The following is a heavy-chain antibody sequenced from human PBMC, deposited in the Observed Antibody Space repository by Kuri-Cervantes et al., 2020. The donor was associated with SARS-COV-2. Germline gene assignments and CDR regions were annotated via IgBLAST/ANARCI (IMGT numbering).Heavy chain of an antibody. CDR3: ARHGFDFWSGYARTYYYYYGMDV. Sequence: ESLKISCTVSGGSISSYYWSWIRQPPGKRLEWIGYIYYSGSTNYNPSLKSRVTISVDTSKNQFSLKLSSVTAADTAVYYCARHGFDFWSGYARTYYYYYGMDVWGQGTTVTVSS. J-gene: IGHJ6*02. CDR2: IYYSGST. D-gene: IGHD3-3*01. V-gene: IGHV4-59*08. CDR1: GGSISSYY.